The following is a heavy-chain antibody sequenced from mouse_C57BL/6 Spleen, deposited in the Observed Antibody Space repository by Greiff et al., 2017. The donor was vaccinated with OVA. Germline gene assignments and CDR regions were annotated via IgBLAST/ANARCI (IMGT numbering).Heavy chain of an antibody. CDR3: ARDELGRFAD. CDR1: GFTFSDFY. V-gene: IGHV7-1*01. J-gene: IGHJ3*01. CDR2: SRNKANDYTT. D-gene: IGHD4-1*01. Sequence: EVKVVESGGGLVQSGRSLRLSCATSGFTFSDFYMEWVRQAPGKGLEWIAASRNKANDYTTEYSASVKGRFIVSRDTSQSILYLQMNALRAEDTAIYYCARDELGRFADWGQGTLVTVSA.